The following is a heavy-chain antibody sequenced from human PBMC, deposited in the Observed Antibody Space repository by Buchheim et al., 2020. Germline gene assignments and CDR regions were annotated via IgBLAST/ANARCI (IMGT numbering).Heavy chain of an antibody. D-gene: IGHD1-26*01. J-gene: IGHJ4*02. CDR2: ISGNGGKS. CDR1: GFTFTNYA. CDR3: ARREGGFDY. Sequence: EVQLAESGGGLVQPGGSLRLSCAASGFTFTNYAMSWVRQAPGKGLEWASTISGNGGKSYYADSVKGRFTISRDTSNDPVFLRINSLRAEDTAVYYCARREGGFDYWGQRTL. V-gene: IGHV3-23*04.